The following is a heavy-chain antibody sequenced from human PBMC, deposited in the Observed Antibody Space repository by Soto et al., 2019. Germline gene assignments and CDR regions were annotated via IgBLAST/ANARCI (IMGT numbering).Heavy chain of an antibody. CDR3: ARASRDTAMVTRRWFDP. Sequence: ASVKVSCKASSYTFTSYGISWVRQAPGQGLEWMGWISAYNGNTNYAQKLQGRVTMTTDTSTSTAYMELRSLRSDDTAVYYCARASRDTAMVTRRWFDPWGQGTLVTVSS. CDR2: ISAYNGNT. J-gene: IGHJ5*02. V-gene: IGHV1-18*01. D-gene: IGHD5-18*01. CDR1: SYTFTSYG.